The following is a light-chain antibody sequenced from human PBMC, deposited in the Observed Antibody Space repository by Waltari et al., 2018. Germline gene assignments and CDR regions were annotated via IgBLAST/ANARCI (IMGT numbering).Light chain of an antibody. Sequence: AIQMTQSPSSLSASVGDRVTITCRASQSIRNDLGWYQQKPGKAPKLLTYAASSFRSGVTSRFSGSGSGTDFTLTISSLQPEDFATYYCLQDYNYPWTFGQGTKVEIK. CDR3: LQDYNYPWT. J-gene: IGKJ1*01. V-gene: IGKV1-6*01. CDR1: QSIRND. CDR2: AAS.